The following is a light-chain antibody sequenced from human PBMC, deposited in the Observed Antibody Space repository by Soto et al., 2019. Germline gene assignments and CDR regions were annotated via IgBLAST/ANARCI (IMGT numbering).Light chain of an antibody. J-gene: IGLJ3*02. V-gene: IGLV2-23*02. CDR3: CSSVGSTASWV. CDR1: ISDVGSYNL. CDR2: EVT. Sequence: QSALTQPASVSGSPGQSITISCSGTISDVGSYNLVSWYQQRPGKAPKLMIYEVTKRPSGVSNRFSGSKSGNTASLTISGLQAEDEADYYCCSSVGSTASWVYGGGTKLTVL.